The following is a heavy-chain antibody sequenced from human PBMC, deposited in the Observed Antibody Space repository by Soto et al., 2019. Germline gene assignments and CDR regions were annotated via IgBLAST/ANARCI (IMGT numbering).Heavy chain of an antibody. Sequence: EVPLVQTGGDLIAPGGSLRLSCAAAGVTVSDNYMSWVRQAPGKGLEWVSSLHPGVDTFYADSEKGRFRFSGDTAKNTAYLQITRLSLEDTAVYYWTRGLAQFRIRFDPWGQGTLVTVSS. CDR3: TRGLAQFRIRFDP. V-gene: IGHV3-53*02. CDR1: GVTVSDNY. D-gene: IGHD2-15*01. J-gene: IGHJ5*02. CDR2: LHPGVDT.